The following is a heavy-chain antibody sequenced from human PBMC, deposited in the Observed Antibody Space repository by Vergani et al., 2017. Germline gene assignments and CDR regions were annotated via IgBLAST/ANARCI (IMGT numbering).Heavy chain of an antibody. CDR3: ARLGYCSSTTCRQAFDI. Sequence: VNLVGSGGGLVQPGGSLRLSCAASGFTFSDHYMDWVRQAPGKGLEWVGRTRNKANSYTTEYAASVKGRFTISRDDSKNSLYLQMNSLKIEDTAVYYCARLGYCSSTTCRQAFDIWGQGTMVTVS. J-gene: IGHJ3*02. CDR2: TRNKANSYTT. D-gene: IGHD2-2*01. V-gene: IGHV3-72*01. CDR1: GFTFSDHY.